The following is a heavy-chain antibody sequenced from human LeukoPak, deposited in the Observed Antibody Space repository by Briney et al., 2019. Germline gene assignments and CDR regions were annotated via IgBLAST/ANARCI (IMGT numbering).Heavy chain of an antibody. D-gene: IGHD6-19*01. J-gene: IGHJ3*02. CDR2: INKDGSNT. Sequence: PGGSLRLSCAASGFTFSSHWMHWVRQVPGKGLVWVSRINKDGSNTFYADSVKGRFTISRDNAKNTLNLQMNSLRAEDTAVYYCARDPQWLVPNLVAFDIWGQGTMVTVSS. V-gene: IGHV3-74*01. CDR3: ARDPQWLVPNLVAFDI. CDR1: GFTFSSHW.